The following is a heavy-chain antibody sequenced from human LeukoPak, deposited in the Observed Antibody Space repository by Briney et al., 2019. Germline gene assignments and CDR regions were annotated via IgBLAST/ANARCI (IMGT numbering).Heavy chain of an antibody. Sequence: SETLSLTCTVSGGSISSYYWSWIRLPGGKGLEWIGRIYTSGSTNYNPSLKSRVTMSVDTSKNQFSLKLSSVTAADTAVYYCASGGYSSGWSYGMDVWGQGTTVTVSS. D-gene: IGHD6-19*01. CDR3: ASGGYSSGWSYGMDV. V-gene: IGHV4-4*07. CDR1: GGSISSYY. J-gene: IGHJ6*02. CDR2: IYTSGST.